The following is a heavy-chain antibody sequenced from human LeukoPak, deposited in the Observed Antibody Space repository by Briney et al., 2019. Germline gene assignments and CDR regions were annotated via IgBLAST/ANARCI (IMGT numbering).Heavy chain of an antibody. V-gene: IGHV3-7*03. D-gene: IGHD3-10*01. CDR2: IKQDGSEK. CDR1: GFTFSSYW. J-gene: IGHJ5*02. Sequence: GGSPRLSCAASGFTFSSYWMSWVRQAPGKGLEWVANIKQDGSEKYYVDSVKGRFTISRDNAKNSLYLQMNSLRAEDTAVYYCARGIWFGYNWFDPWGQGTLVTVSS. CDR3: ARGIWFGYNWFDP.